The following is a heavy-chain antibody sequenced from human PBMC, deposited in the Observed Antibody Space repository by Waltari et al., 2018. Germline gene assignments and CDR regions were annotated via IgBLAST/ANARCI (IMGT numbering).Heavy chain of an antibody. J-gene: IGHJ4*02. CDR1: GYTFTSYD. D-gene: IGHD2-15*01. CDR3: ARAWGYCSGGSCYWKD. Sequence: QVQLVQSGAEVKKPGASVKVSCKASGYTFTSYDINWVRQATGQGLEWMGWMNPNSGNTGYAQKFQGRVNMTRNTSISTAYMELSSLRSEDTAVYYCARAWGYCSGGSCYWKDWGQGTLVTVSS. CDR2: MNPNSGNT. V-gene: IGHV1-8*01.